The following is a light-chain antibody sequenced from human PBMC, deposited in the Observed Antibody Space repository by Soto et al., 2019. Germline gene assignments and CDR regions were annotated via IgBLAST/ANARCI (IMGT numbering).Light chain of an antibody. V-gene: IGKV3-15*01. Sequence: EIVMTQSPATLSVSPGERATLSCRASQSVSRRLAWYQQKPGQAPRLLIYDTSTRASGIPARFSGSGSGTEFTLTISSLQSEDFAVYYCQHYNNWPPITFGGGT. CDR3: QHYNNWPPIT. J-gene: IGKJ4*01. CDR1: QSVSRR. CDR2: DTS.